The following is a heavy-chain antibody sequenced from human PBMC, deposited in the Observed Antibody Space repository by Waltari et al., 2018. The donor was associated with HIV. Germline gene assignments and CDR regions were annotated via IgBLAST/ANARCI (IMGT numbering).Heavy chain of an antibody. J-gene: IGHJ3*01. CDR1: ASYISSRYY. CDR2: IFRTGTT. CDR3: ARDQDYYDSSGYTCYAFDP. D-gene: IGHD3-22*01. Sequence: QVRLQESGPGLVKPSETLSLTCSVPASYISSRYYWGWIRQAPGKGLEWIGSIFRTGTTYYNPSLKSRVSISLNMSRNQFSLKLTSVTAADTAVYYCARDQDYYDSSGYTCYAFDPWGQGTMVIVSS. V-gene: IGHV4-38-2*02.